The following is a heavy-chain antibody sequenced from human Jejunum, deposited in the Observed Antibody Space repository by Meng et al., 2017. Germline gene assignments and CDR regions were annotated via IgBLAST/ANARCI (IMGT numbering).Heavy chain of an antibody. D-gene: IGHD3-16*01. Sequence: QVQLQESGPGLVRPSETLSLTCTVSRASVSSPDYQWGWIRQPPGKGLEWIGYAGANFQSGTNHNPSLKSRVTISLDTSKNQFSLKLTSVNAADTAVYYCARDYWGSLDYWGQGILVTVSS. CDR2: AGANFQSGT. CDR3: ARDYWGSLDY. J-gene: IGHJ4*02. V-gene: IGHV4-61*08. CDR1: RASVSSPDYQ.